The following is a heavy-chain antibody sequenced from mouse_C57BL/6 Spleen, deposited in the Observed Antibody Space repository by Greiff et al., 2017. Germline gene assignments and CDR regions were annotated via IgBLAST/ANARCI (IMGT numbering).Heavy chain of an antibody. CDR1: GYTFTSYW. J-gene: IGHJ3*01. CDR2: IDPSDSYT. D-gene: IGHD2-12*01. Sequence: VQLQQPGAELVRPGTSVKLSCKASGYTFTSYWMHWVKQRPGQGLEWIGVIDPSDSYTNYNQKFKGKATLTVDTSSSTAYMQLSSLTSEDSAVYYCAREGTYSSWFAYWGQGTLVTVS. V-gene: IGHV1-59*01. CDR3: AREGTYSSWFAY.